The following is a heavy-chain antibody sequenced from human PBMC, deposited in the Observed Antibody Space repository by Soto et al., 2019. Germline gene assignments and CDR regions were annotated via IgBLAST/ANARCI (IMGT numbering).Heavy chain of an antibody. D-gene: IGHD3-3*01. V-gene: IGHV4-59*11. CDR1: GGSISGHY. J-gene: IGHJ5*02. CDR3: ARDVGLQHDTGYYDFWSGKNNWFDP. CDR2: ISYSGST. Sequence: TLSLTCTVSGGSISGHYWSWIRQPPGKGLQYIGYISYSGSTNYNPSPKSRVTISVDTSNNQFSLRLSSVTAADTAVYYCARDVGLQHDTGYYDFWSGKNNWFDPWGQGILVTVSS.